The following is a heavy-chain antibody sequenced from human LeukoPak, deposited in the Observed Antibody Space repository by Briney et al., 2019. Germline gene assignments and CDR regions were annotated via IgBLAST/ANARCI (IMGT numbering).Heavy chain of an antibody. CDR1: GGSISSSSYY. CDR3: ARGRQYTRHTYYYYYYMDV. V-gene: IGHV4-39*07. Sequence: PSETLSLTCTVSGGSISSSSYYWGWIRQPPGKGLEWIGSIYYSGSTYYNPSLKSRVTISVDTSKNQFSLKLSSVTAADTAVYFCARGRQYTRHTYYYYYYMDVWGNGTMVTVSS. J-gene: IGHJ6*03. D-gene: IGHD4-11*01. CDR2: IYYSGST.